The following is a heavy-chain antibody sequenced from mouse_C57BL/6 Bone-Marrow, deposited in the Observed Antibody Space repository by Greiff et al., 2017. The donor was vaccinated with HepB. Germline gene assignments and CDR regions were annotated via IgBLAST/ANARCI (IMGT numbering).Heavy chain of an antibody. J-gene: IGHJ4*01. Sequence: DVMLVESGEGLVKPGGSLKLSCAASGFTFSSYAMSWVRQTPEKRLEWVAYISSGGDYIYYADTVKGRFTISRDNARNTLYLQMSSLKSEDTAMYYCTRGGRGPYAMDYWGQGTSVTVSS. V-gene: IGHV5-9-1*02. D-gene: IGHD3-3*01. CDR2: ISSGGDYI. CDR1: GFTFSSYA. CDR3: TRGGRGPYAMDY.